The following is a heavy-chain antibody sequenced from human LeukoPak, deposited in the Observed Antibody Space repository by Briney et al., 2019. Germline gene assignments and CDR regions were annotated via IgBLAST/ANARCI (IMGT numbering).Heavy chain of an antibody. CDR3: ARDSGTGYSSLNY. CDR2: IYYSGST. CDR1: GGSISSYY. J-gene: IGHJ4*02. V-gene: IGHV4-59*01. Sequence: SETLSLTCTVSGGSISSYYWSWIRQPPGEGLECIGYIYYSGSTNYNPSLKSRVTISVDTSKNLFSLKLSSVTAADTAVCYCARDSGTGYSSLNYWGQGTLVTVSS. D-gene: IGHD6-13*01.